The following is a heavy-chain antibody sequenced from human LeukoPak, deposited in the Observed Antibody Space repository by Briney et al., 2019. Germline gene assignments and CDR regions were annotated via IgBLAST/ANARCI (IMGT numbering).Heavy chain of an antibody. Sequence: PSETLSLTCSVSGGSISSYYWTWIRQPPGKGLEWIGYRYYSGSTTYNPSLKSRVTISVDTSKSQFSLKLISVTAADTAIYYRARVRGDLETDWGQGTLVTVSS. CDR1: GGSISSYY. CDR2: RYYSGST. V-gene: IGHV4-59*01. D-gene: IGHD3-16*01. J-gene: IGHJ1*01. CDR3: ARVRGDLETD.